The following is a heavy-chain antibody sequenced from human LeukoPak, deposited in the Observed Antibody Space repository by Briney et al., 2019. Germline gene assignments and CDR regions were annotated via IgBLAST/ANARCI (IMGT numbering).Heavy chain of an antibody. V-gene: IGHV1-69*13. CDR1: GGTFSSYA. CDR2: IIPIFGTA. J-gene: IGHJ4*02. Sequence: SVKVSCKASGGTFSSYAISWVRQAPGQGLEWMGGIIPIFGTANYAQKFQGRVTITADESTSTAYMELSSLRSEDTAVYYCAKHERVLLWFGELSKGYYFDYWGQGTLVTVSS. CDR3: AKHERVLLWFGELSKGYYFDY. D-gene: IGHD3-10*01.